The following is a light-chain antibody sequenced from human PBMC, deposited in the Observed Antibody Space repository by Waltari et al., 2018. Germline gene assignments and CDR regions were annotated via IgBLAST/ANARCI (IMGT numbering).Light chain of an antibody. CDR3: QQANTFPIT. V-gene: IGKV1-12*01. CDR1: QGISSW. Sequence: DIQMTQSPSSVSASVGDRVTITCRASQGISSWLAWHQQKPGTAPKLLIYAASIWQSGVPSRFSGSGSGTDFTLTISSLQAEDSAIYYCQQANTFPITFGQGTRLEIK. CDR2: AAS. J-gene: IGKJ5*01.